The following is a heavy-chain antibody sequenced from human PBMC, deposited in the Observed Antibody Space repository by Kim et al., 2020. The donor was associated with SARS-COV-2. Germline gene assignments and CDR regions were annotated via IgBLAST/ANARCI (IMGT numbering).Heavy chain of an antibody. CDR2: INHSGST. CDR1: GGSFSGYY. CDR3: ARGRPLGPRGVTMVRGSAFDI. J-gene: IGHJ3*02. D-gene: IGHD3-10*01. Sequence: SETLSLTCAVYGGSFSGYYWSWIRQPPGKGLEWIGEINHSGSTNYNPSLKSRVTISVDTSKNQFSLKLSSVTAADTAVYYCARGRPLGPRGVTMVRGSAFDIWGQGTMVTVSS. V-gene: IGHV4-34*01.